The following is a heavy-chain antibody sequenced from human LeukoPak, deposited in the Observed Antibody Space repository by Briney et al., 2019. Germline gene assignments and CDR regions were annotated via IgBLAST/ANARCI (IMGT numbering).Heavy chain of an antibody. V-gene: IGHV4-4*07. J-gene: IGHJ5*02. CDR1: GGSISTYY. CDR3: ARHATVTTNTLSFDP. CDR2: IYSSGST. Sequence: SETLSLTCTVSGGSISTYYWTWIRQPAGKGLEWIGRIYSSGSTNYNPSLKSRLTMTVDTSKNQFSLKLSSVTAADTAVYYCARHATVTTNTLSFDPWGQGTLVTVSS. D-gene: IGHD4-17*01.